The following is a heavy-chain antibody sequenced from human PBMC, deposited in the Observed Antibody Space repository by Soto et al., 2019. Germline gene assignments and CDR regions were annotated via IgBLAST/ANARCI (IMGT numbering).Heavy chain of an antibody. CDR1: GFTFSSYA. V-gene: IGHV3-30-3*01. Sequence: GGSLRLSCAASGFTFSSYAMHWVRQAPGKGLEWVAVISYDGSNKYYADSVKGRFTISRDNSKNTLYLQMNSLRAEDTAVYYCARPPRRYAAINGITGTTSPWGQGTLVTVSS. J-gene: IGHJ5*02. D-gene: IGHD1-7*01. CDR3: ARPPRRYAAINGITGTTSP. CDR2: ISYDGSNK.